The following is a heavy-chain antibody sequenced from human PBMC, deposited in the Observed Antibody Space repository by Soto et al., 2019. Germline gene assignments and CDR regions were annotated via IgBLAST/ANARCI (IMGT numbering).Heavy chain of an antibody. CDR1: GFTFSSYA. Sequence: EVELVESGGGLVQPGGSLRLSCAASGFTFSSYAMHWVRQAPGKGLEYVSAISSNGGSTYYANSVKGRFTISRDNSKNTLYLQMGSLRAEDMAVYYCAREQRGSGWQTFDCWGQGTLVTVSS. J-gene: IGHJ4*02. CDR2: ISSNGGST. D-gene: IGHD6-19*01. V-gene: IGHV3-64*01. CDR3: AREQRGSGWQTFDC.